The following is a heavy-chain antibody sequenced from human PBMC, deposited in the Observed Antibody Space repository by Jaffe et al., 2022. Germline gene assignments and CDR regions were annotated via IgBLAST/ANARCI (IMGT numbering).Heavy chain of an antibody. Sequence: EVQLLESGGGLVQPGGSLRLSCAASGFTFSDYAMSWVRQSPGKGLEWVSGISGSGGFTYYADSVKGRFTISRDNSKNTLYLQMNSLRAEDTALYYCAKEPQRDYYYYMDVWGKGTTVTVSS. V-gene: IGHV3-23*01. CDR1: GFTFSDYA. CDR2: ISGSGGFT. CDR3: AKEPQRDYYYYMDV. J-gene: IGHJ6*03.